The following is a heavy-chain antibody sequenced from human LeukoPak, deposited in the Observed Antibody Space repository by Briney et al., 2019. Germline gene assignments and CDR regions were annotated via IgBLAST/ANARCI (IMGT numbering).Heavy chain of an antibody. V-gene: IGHV3-23*01. CDR2: ISGSGGST. J-gene: IGHJ4*02. D-gene: IGHD2-15*01. CDR3: AKGLACSGGSCYPGYYFDY. CDR1: GFTFSSYA. Sequence: GGSLRLSCAASGFTFSSYAMSWVRQAPGKGLEWVSTISGSGGSTYYADSVKGRFTISRDNSKNTLYLQMNSLRAEDTAVYYCAKGLACSGGSCYPGYYFDYWGQGTLVTVSS.